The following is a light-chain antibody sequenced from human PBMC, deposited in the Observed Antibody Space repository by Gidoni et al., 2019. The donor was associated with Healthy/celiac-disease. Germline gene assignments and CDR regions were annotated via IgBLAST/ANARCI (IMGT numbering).Light chain of an antibody. CDR3: MQALQTPWT. J-gene: IGKJ1*01. V-gene: IGKV2-28*01. CDR1: QSLLHSNGYNY. CDR2: LGS. Sequence: DIVMTQSPLSLPVTPGEPASISCRSSQSLLHSNGYNYLDWYLQKPGQSPQLLIYLGSNRASGVPDRFSGSGSGTDFTLKISRVEAEDVGVYYCMQALQTPWTVGQXTKVEIK.